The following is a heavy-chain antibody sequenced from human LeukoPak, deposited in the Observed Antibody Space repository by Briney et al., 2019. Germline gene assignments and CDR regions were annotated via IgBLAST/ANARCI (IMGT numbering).Heavy chain of an antibody. Sequence: PGGSLRLSCAASGFTFSTYSMNWVRLAPGKGLDWVSYISSSLSSIYYADSVKGRFTISRDNAKNSLYLQMSSLRREDTAVYFCVRGPRYSGYDYFDYWGQGTLVTVSS. CDR1: GFTFSTYS. CDR3: VRGPRYSGYDYFDY. J-gene: IGHJ4*02. CDR2: ISSSLSSI. D-gene: IGHD5-12*01. V-gene: IGHV3-48*01.